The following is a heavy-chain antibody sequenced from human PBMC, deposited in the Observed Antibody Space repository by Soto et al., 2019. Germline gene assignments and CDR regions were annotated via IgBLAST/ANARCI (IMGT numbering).Heavy chain of an antibody. CDR3: VRTSLVVAAAAREDY. J-gene: IGHJ4*02. CDR2: INSDGSST. CDR1: GFTFSSYW. V-gene: IGHV3-74*01. Sequence: EVQLVESGGGLVQPGGSQRLSCAASGFTFSSYWMHWVRQAPGKGLVWVSRINSDGSSTSYADSVKGRLTISRDNAKNTLSLQMNSLRAEDTAVYYCVRTSLVVAAAAREDYWGQGTLVTVSS. D-gene: IGHD2-15*01.